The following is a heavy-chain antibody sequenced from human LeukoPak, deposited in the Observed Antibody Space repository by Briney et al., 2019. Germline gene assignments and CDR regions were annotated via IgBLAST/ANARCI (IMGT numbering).Heavy chain of an antibody. CDR3: ARGGYQLLFHLDY. CDR1: GFTFSSYA. CDR2: ISSNGGST. D-gene: IGHD2-2*01. Sequence: QPGGSLRLSCAASGFTFSSYAMPWVRQAPGKGREYVSAISSNGGSTYYANSVKGRFTISRDNSKNTLYLQMGSLRAEDMAVYYCARGGYQLLFHLDYWGQGTLVTVSS. V-gene: IGHV3-64*01. J-gene: IGHJ4*02.